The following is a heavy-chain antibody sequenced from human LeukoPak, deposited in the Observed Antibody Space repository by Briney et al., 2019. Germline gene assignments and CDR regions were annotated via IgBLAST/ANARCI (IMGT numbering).Heavy chain of an antibody. J-gene: IGHJ6*02. D-gene: IGHD2-2*01. CDR3: ARESIVVVPAAPYYYYYGMDV. Sequence: ASVKVSCKASGYTFTSYAMNWVRQAPGQGLEWMGWINTNTGNPTYVQGFTGRFVFSLDTSVSTAYLQISSLKAEDTAVYYCARESIVVVPAAPYYYYYGMDVWGQGTTVTVSS. CDR1: GYTFTSYA. CDR2: INTNTGNP. V-gene: IGHV7-4-1*02.